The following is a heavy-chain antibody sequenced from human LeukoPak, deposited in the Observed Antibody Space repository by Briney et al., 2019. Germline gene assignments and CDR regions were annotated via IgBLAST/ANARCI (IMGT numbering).Heavy chain of an antibody. J-gene: IGHJ4*02. Sequence: GGSLRLSCAASGFTFSDYAMTWVRQAPGKGLEWGSAISGSCSRTYYTESVKGRSTISRDNSKNTLYLHMNRLRADETAIYYCASRPRADIGSLDFWGQGTLVTVSS. CDR2: ISGSCSRT. CDR1: GFTFSDYA. V-gene: IGHV3-23*01. D-gene: IGHD1-14*01. CDR3: ASRPRADIGSLDF.